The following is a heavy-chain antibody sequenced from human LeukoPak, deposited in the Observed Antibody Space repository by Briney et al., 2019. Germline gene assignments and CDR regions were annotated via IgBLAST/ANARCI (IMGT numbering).Heavy chain of an antibody. J-gene: IGHJ4*02. CDR2: ISGSGGST. V-gene: IGHV3-23*01. Sequence: PGGSLRLPCAVSGITLSNYGMSWVRQAPGKGLEWVAGISGSGGSTNYADSEKGRFTIFRDNAKNTLYLQLHSLRAEDTAVYFCAKRGVVIRVILVGFHKEAYYFDSWGQGALVTVSS. D-gene: IGHD3-22*01. CDR3: AKRGVVIRVILVGFHKEAYYFDS. CDR1: GITLSNYG.